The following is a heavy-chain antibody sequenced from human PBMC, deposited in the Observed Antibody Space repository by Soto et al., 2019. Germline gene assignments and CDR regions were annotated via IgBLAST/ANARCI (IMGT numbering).Heavy chain of an antibody. CDR3: ARSRNAITGTTSLDY. Sequence: QVQLVQSGADVKKPGSSVKVSCKASGGTFSSYAISWVRQAPGQGLEWMGGIIPIFGTANYAQKFQGRVTITADESTSTAYTELSSLRSEDTAVYYCARSRNAITGTTSLDYWGQGTLVTVAS. CDR2: IIPIFGTA. J-gene: IGHJ4*02. CDR1: GGTFSSYA. V-gene: IGHV1-69*12. D-gene: IGHD1-20*01.